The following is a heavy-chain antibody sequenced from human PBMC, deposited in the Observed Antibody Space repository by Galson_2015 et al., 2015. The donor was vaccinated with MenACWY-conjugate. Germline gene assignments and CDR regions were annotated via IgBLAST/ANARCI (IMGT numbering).Heavy chain of an antibody. D-gene: IGHD1-26*01. V-gene: IGHV3-74*01. CDR2: INSDGRST. CDR1: GFTFSTYW. J-gene: IGHJ4*02. CDR3: ARLGGNYRTTSHFDY. Sequence: SLRLSRAASGFTFSTYWMHWVRQAPGKGLVWVSRINSDGRSTSYADSVKGRFTISRDNAKNTLYLQMNSLRAEDTAVCYCARLGGNYRTTSHFDYWGQGTLVTVSS.